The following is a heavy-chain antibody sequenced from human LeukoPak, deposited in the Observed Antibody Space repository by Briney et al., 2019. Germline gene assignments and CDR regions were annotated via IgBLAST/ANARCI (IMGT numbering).Heavy chain of an antibody. Sequence: GGSLRLSCAASGFTFSTYSMNWVRQAPGKWLEWVSYISSSSSSYIYYAESVKRRFTICRDNAKNSLYLQINSLRAEDTAVYYCAVDIAAAADFRDYWGQGTLVTGSS. CDR2: ISSSSSSYI. CDR1: GFTFSTYS. J-gene: IGHJ4*02. D-gene: IGHD6-13*01. V-gene: IGHV3-21*05. CDR3: AVDIAAAADFRDY.